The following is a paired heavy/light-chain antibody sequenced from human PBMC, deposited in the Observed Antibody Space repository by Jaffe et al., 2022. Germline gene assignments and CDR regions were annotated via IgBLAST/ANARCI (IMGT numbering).Heavy chain of an antibody. D-gene: IGHD4-17*01. CDR3: ARGQGSHSGATVTTLFTAGGYYYMDV. CDR2: INHSGST. J-gene: IGHJ6*03. V-gene: IGHV4-34*01. CDR1: GGSFSGYY. Sequence: QVQLQQWGAGLLKPSETLSLTCAVYGGSFSGYYWSWIRQPPGKGLEWIGEINHSGSTNYNPSLKSRVTISVDTSKNQFSLKLSSVTAADTAVYYCARGQGSHSGATVTTLFTAGGYYYMDVWGKGTTVTVSS.
Light chain of an antibody. V-gene: IGKV1-5*03. J-gene: IGKJ3*01. Sequence: DIQMTQSPSTLSASVGDRVTITCRASQSISSWLAWYQQKPGKAPKLLIYKASSLESGVPSRFSGSGSGTEFTLTISSLQPDDFATYYCQQYNSYPFTFGPGTKVDIK. CDR2: KAS. CDR3: QQYNSYPFT. CDR1: QSISSW.